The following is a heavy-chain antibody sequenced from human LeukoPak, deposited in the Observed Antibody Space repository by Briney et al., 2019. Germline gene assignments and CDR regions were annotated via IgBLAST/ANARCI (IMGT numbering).Heavy chain of an antibody. Sequence: SEPLSLTCTVSGGSISSSGYYWGWIRQPPGQGLEWLGTIDYSGTTYHNPSRKSRVTISIDTSKNHFSLKLNSVTAADTAVYYCTRDSGSWTVDYWGQGTLVTVSS. D-gene: IGHD1-26*01. J-gene: IGHJ4*02. CDR1: GGSISSSGYY. CDR2: IDYSGTT. CDR3: TRDSGSWTVDY. V-gene: IGHV4-39*02.